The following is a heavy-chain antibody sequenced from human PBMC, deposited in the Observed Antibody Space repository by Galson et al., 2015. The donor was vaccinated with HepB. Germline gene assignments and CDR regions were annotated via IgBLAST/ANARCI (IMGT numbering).Heavy chain of an antibody. CDR1: GGSFRSYY. CDR3: AQSSSSDLGGSYYYYAIDV. Sequence: SETLSLTCAVYGGSFRSYYWSWIRQPPGKGLEWIGETNHSGSTNYNPSLKSRVTISVDMSKNQFSLKVSSVTAADTAVYYCAQSSSSDLGGSYYYYAIDVWGQGTTVTVSS. CDR2: TNHSGST. J-gene: IGHJ6*02. D-gene: IGHD3-10*01. V-gene: IGHV4-34*01.